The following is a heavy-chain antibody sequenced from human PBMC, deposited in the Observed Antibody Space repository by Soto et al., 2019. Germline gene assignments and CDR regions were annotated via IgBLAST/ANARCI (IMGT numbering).Heavy chain of an antibody. CDR1: GFTFSTAG. V-gene: IGHV3-15*01. CDR3: TVLGTGTLRY. J-gene: IGHJ4*02. D-gene: IGHD1-1*01. CDR2: IKSKTDGETS. Sequence: EVQLVESGGGLVQPGGSLRLSCAASGFTFSTAGMSWVRQAPGKGLEWVGRIKSKTDGETSDYAAPVKGRFTISRDDSKNMLFLQMNSLKTEDTAVYYCTVLGTGTLRYWGQGSLVTVTS.